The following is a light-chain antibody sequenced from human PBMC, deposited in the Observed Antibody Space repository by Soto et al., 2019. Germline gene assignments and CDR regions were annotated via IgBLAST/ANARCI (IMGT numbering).Light chain of an antibody. CDR2: GNS. CDR1: SSNIGAGYD. CDR3: QSYDTSLRGRV. V-gene: IGLV1-40*01. J-gene: IGLJ3*02. Sequence: QPVLTQPPSVSGAPGQRVTISCTGSSSNIGAGYDVHWYQQLPGTAPKLLIYGNSNRPSGVPDRFSGSKSGTSAFLAITGLQAEDEADYYCQSYDTSLRGRVFGRGTKLTVL.